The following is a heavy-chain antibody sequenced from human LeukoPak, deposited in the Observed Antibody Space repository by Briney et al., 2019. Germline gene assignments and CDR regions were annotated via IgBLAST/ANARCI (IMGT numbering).Heavy chain of an antibody. Sequence: GGSLRLSCAASGSTFSSYSMNWVRQAPGKGLEWVSSISSSSSYIYYADSVKGRFTISRDNAKNSLYLQMNSLRAEDTAVYYCARVDSSGYYHLFMDVWGKGTTVTISS. CDR1: GSTFSSYS. J-gene: IGHJ6*03. CDR3: ARVDSSGYYHLFMDV. D-gene: IGHD3-22*01. CDR2: ISSSSSYI. V-gene: IGHV3-21*01.